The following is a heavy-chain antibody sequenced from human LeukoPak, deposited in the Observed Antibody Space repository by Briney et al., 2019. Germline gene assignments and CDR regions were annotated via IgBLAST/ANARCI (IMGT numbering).Heavy chain of an antibody. D-gene: IGHD3-22*01. J-gene: IGHJ4*02. CDR2: IGRSSIDK. CDR1: GFTFNTFT. V-gene: IGHV3-21*01. Sequence: GGSLRLSCAASGFTFNTFTMNWVRQAPGKGLEWASSIGRSSIDKYYADSVRGRFTISRDNAKNSLYVQMSSLRAEDTAVYYCVRGDSRELWGQGTLVTVSS. CDR3: VRGDSREL.